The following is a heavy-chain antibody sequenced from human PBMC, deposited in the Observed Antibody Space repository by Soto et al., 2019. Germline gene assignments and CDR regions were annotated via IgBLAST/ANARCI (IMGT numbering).Heavy chain of an antibody. CDR3: ARAFYCSGGSCLRYGMDV. J-gene: IGHJ6*02. CDR2: ISSNGGST. CDR1: GFTFSSYA. D-gene: IGHD2-15*01. Sequence: GGSLRLSCAASGFTFSSYAMHWVRQAPGKGLEYVSAISSNGGSTYYANSVKGRFTISRDNSKNTLYLQMGSLRAEDMAVYYCARAFYCSGGSCLRYGMDVWGQGTTVTVSS. V-gene: IGHV3-64*01.